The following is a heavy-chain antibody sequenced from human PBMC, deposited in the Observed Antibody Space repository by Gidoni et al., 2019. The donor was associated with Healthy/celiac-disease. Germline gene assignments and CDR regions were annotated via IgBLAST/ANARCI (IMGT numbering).Heavy chain of an antibody. J-gene: IGHJ4*02. CDR2: ISSNGGST. CDR3: ARGDYTYDY. D-gene: IGHD4-4*01. V-gene: IGHV3-64*01. CDR1: GFTFSSSA. Sequence: EVQLVESGGGLVQPGGSLRLSCAASGFTFSSSAMHWVRQAPGKGLEYVSAISSNGGSTYYANSVKGRFTISRDNSKNTLYLQMGSLRAEDMAVYYCARGDYTYDYWGQGTLVTVSS.